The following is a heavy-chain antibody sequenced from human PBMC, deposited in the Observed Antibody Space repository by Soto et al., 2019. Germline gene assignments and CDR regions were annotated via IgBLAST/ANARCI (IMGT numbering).Heavy chain of an antibody. D-gene: IGHD5-18*01. Sequence: GWSLRLSCAASGFPFSDYYMTWIRQAPGKGLEWISYISFTGLTIKYADSVKGRFTISRDNTKNSLYLQMNSLRAEDTAVYYCITDGYSYDPLRGYWGQGTLVTVSS. V-gene: IGHV3-11*01. J-gene: IGHJ4*02. CDR3: ITDGYSYDPLRGY. CDR2: ISFTGLTI. CDR1: GFPFSDYY.